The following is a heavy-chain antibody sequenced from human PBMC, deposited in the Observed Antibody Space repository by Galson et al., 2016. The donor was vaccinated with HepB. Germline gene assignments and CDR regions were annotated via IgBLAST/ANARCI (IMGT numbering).Heavy chain of an antibody. V-gene: IGHV1-18*04. CDR1: GYIFTNYG. J-gene: IGHJ5*02. CDR3: ARDFFFRRPGDFDP. D-gene: IGHD3-16*01. CDR2: ISAYNGNI. Sequence: SVKVSCKASGYIFTNYGISWVRQAPGQGLEWMGWISAYNGNINYAQKFQARVTMTTDTSTSTAYMELRCLRSDDTAVYYCARDFFFRRPGDFDPWGQGTLVIVSS.